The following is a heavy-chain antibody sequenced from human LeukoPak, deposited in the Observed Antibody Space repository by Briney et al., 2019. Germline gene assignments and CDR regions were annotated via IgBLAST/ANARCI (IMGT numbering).Heavy chain of an antibody. CDR1: GFTFNNYG. D-gene: IGHD3-22*01. Sequence: PGGSLRLSCTASGFTFNNYGVHWVRQAPGKGLDWVAFIQFDGSNKYYADSVKGRFTISRDNSKNTLYLQMNSLRVEDTAVYYCHVYYYDSSGHPSHWYFDLWGRGTLVTVSS. J-gene: IGHJ2*01. V-gene: IGHV3-30*02. CDR2: IQFDGSNK. CDR3: HVYYYDSSGHPSHWYFDL.